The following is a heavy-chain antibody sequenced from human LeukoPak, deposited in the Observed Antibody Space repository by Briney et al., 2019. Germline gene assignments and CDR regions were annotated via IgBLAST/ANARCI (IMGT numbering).Heavy chain of an antibody. Sequence: SETLSLTCTVSGYSISSGYYWGWIRPPPGKGLEWIGTIYHSGSTYYNPSLKSRVTISVDTSKNQFSLKLSSVTAADTAVYYCARRRYNWNYAVDYWGQGTLVTVSS. CDR3: ARRRYNWNYAVDY. CDR2: IYHSGST. CDR1: GYSISSGYY. V-gene: IGHV4-38-2*02. J-gene: IGHJ4*02. D-gene: IGHD1-7*01.